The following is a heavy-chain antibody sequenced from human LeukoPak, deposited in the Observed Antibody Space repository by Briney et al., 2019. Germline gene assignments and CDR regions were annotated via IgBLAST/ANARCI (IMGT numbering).Heavy chain of an antibody. D-gene: IGHD6-6*01. CDR3: ARGLSSIAAVLYYYYYMDV. CDR2: IYYSGST. V-gene: IGHV4-59*01. J-gene: IGHJ6*03. Sequence: PSETLSLTCTVSGGSISSYYWSWIRQPPGKGLEWIGYIYYSGSTNYNPSLKSRVTISVDTSKNQFSLKLSSVTAADTAVYYCARGLSSIAAVLYYYYYMDVWGKGTTATVSS. CDR1: GGSISSYY.